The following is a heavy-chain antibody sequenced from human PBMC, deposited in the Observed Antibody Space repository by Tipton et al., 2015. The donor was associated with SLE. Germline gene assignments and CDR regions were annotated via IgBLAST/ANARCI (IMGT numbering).Heavy chain of an antibody. J-gene: IGHJ4*02. CDR3: ARAHCDFWSGLEY. D-gene: IGHD3-3*01. CDR1: GGSISTYS. Sequence: TLSLTCTVSGGSISTYSLSWIRQPPGKGLEWIGYVYYSGRTNYNPSLRSRVTISVDTSKNQFSLKLSSVTAAATAVYYCARAHCDFWSGLEYWGPGTLVSVSS. V-gene: IGHV4-59*01. CDR2: VYYSGRT.